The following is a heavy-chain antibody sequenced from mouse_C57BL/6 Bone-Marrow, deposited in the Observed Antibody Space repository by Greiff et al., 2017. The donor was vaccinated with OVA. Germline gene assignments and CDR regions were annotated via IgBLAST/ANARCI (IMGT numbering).Heavy chain of an antibody. CDR3: ARDYYGSTLHFAY. CDR1: GYTFTSYW. D-gene: IGHD1-1*01. V-gene: IGHV1-7*01. Sequence: VQLVESGAELAKPGASVKLSCKASGYTFTSYWMHWVKQRPGQGLEWIGYINPSSGYTKYNQKFKDKATLTADKSSSTAYMQLSSLTYEDSAVYYCARDYYGSTLHFAYWGQGTLVTVSA. CDR2: INPSSGYT. J-gene: IGHJ3*01.